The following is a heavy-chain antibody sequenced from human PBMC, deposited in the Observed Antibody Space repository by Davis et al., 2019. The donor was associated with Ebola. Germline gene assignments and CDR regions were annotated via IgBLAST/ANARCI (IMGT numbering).Heavy chain of an antibody. D-gene: IGHD6-13*01. J-gene: IGHJ4*02. CDR2: IEQDGTEK. CDR3: ARGPSTGNSFTY. CDR1: GFSFSRYW. Sequence: GGSLRLSCAASGFSFSRYWMSWVRQAPGKGLEWVANIEQDGTEKYYVDSVEGRFTISRDNAKNSLYLQMNSLRAEDTALYYCARGPSTGNSFTYWGQGTLVTVSS. V-gene: IGHV3-7*01.